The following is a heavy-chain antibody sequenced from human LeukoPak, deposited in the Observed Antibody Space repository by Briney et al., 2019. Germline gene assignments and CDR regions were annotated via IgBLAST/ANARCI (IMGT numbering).Heavy chain of an antibody. CDR1: GFTFSTYT. V-gene: IGHV3-21*01. CDR2: ISSRSSYI. Sequence: PGGSLRLSCAASGFTFSTYTMNWVRQAPGKGLEWVSSISSRSSYIYYADSVEGRFTISRDNAKNSLYLQMNSLRAEDTAVYYCARVRVRGYYMDVWGKGSTVTISS. CDR3: ARVRVRGYYMDV. D-gene: IGHD3-10*01. J-gene: IGHJ6*03.